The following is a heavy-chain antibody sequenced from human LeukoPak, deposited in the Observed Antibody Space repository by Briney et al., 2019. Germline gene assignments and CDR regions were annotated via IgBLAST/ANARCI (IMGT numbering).Heavy chain of an antibody. J-gene: IGHJ3*02. CDR1: GFTFSDYY. Sequence: PGGSLRLSCAASGFTFSDYYMSWIRQAPGKGLEWVSYISSSGSTIYYADSVKGRFTISRDNAKNSLYLQMNSLRAEDTAVYYCAKSDGGDYAEDAFDIWGQGTMVTVSS. V-gene: IGHV3-11*01. D-gene: IGHD4-17*01. CDR2: ISSSGSTI. CDR3: AKSDGGDYAEDAFDI.